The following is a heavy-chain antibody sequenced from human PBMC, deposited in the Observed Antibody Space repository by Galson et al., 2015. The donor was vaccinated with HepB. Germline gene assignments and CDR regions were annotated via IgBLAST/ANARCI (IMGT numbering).Heavy chain of an antibody. CDR1: GFTFRSYW. CDR3: ARANGYSRGTYDY. V-gene: IGHV3-7*03. D-gene: IGHD6-19*01. CDR2: IKQDGSET. Sequence: SLRLSCAASGFTFRSYWMSWVRQAPGKGLEWVANIKQDGSETYYVDSVRGRFTVSRDNAKNSLYLQMNSLRAEDTAVYFCARANGYSRGTYDYWGQGTLVTVSS. J-gene: IGHJ4*02.